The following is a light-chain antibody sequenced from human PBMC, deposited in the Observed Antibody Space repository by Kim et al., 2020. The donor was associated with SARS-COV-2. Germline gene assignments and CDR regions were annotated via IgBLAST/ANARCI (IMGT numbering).Light chain of an antibody. V-gene: IGKV2-30*01. CDR1: QSLVYRDGSTY. CDR3: MQGTHWPYT. J-gene: IGKJ2*01. Sequence: AASMSCRSSQSLVYRDGSTYLSWFQQRPGQSPRRLIFRVSNRGSGVPDKFTGSGSGNDFTLKISSVDAEDVGVYYCMQGTHWPYTFGQGTKLEIK. CDR2: RVS.